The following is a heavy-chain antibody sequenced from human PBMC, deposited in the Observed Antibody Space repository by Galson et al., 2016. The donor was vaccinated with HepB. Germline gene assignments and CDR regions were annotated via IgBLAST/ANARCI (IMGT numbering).Heavy chain of an antibody. CDR2: ISYDGSFK. V-gene: IGHV3-30*18. Sequence: SLRLSCAASGFIFSNYGMHWVRQAPGKGLEWVAVISYDGSFKYYADAVNGRFTISRDNSRSTLYLQMNSLRTEDTAVYYCANMERTSPYCSGTNCFSRLWG. CDR3: ANMERTSPYCSGTNCFSRL. J-gene: IGHJ2*01. CDR1: GFIFSNYG. D-gene: IGHD2-2*01.